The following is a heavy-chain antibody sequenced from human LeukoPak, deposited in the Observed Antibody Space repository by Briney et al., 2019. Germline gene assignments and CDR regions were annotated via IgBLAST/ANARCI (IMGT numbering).Heavy chain of an antibody. Sequence: GGSLRLFCVASGFTFSDYSMNWVRQAPGKGLEWISYIGIDSGNTNYADSVKGRFTISGDKAKNSLYLQMNSLRVEDTAVYYCARDYKYAFDNWGQGTLVTVSS. CDR3: ARDYKYAFDN. CDR2: IGIDSGNT. CDR1: GFTFSDYS. D-gene: IGHD5-24*01. V-gene: IGHV3-48*01. J-gene: IGHJ4*02.